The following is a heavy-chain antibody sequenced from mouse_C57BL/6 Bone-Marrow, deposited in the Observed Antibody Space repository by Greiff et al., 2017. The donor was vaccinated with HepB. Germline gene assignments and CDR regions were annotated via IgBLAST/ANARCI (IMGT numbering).Heavy chain of an antibody. CDR1: GYTFTDYY. Sequence: EVQLQQSGPELVKPGASVKISCKASGYTFTDYYMNWVKQSHGKSLEWIGDINPNNGGTSYNQKFKGKATLTVDKSSSTAYMELRSLTSEDSAVYYCARERPGSSGYVYFDYWGQGTTLTVSS. V-gene: IGHV1-26*01. CDR3: ARERPGSSGYVYFDY. J-gene: IGHJ2*01. D-gene: IGHD3-2*02. CDR2: INPNNGGT.